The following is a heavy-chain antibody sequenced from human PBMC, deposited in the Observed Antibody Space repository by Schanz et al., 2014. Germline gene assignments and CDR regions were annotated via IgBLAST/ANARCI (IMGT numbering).Heavy chain of an antibody. CDR1: GFNFSDYA. J-gene: IGHJ6*02. CDR2: ISGGGGTT. D-gene: IGHD3-10*01. Sequence: EVHLLESGGGLVPPGGSLRLSCAASGFNFSDYAMCWVRQAPGKGLEWVSAISGGGGTTYYTDSVKGRFIISRDNSKSTLYLQMNSLRAEDTAVYYCAKDGPGGSGSYSADGGMDVWGQGTTVTVSS. V-gene: IGHV3-23*01. CDR3: AKDGPGGSGSYSADGGMDV.